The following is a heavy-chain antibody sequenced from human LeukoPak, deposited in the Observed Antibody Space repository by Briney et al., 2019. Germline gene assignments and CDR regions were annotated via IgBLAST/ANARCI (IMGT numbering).Heavy chain of an antibody. CDR1: GFTFTSYA. J-gene: IGHJ4*02. D-gene: IGHD3-3*01. CDR2: ISGGGGST. Sequence: GGSLRLSCAASGFTFTSYAMTWVRQAPGKGLEWVSSISGGGGSTYYADSVKGRFTISRDNSKNTLYLQMNSLRVEDTAVYYCAKDRNYGFWSGGDYWGQGTLVTVSS. V-gene: IGHV3-23*01. CDR3: AKDRNYGFWSGGDY.